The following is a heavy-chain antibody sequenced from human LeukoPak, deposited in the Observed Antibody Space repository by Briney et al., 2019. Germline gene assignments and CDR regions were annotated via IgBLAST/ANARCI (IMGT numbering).Heavy chain of an antibody. J-gene: IGHJ1*01. V-gene: IGHV3-23*01. D-gene: IGHD3-22*01. CDR2: ISGSGGST. Sequence: GGSLRLSCAASGFTFSVYAMSWVRQAPGKGLEWVSAISGSGGSTYYADSVKGRFTISRDNSKNTLYLQMNSLRAEDTAVYYCAKDGIRYYDSSGYYLEYFQHWGQGTLVTVSS. CDR1: GFTFSVYA. CDR3: AKDGIRYYDSSGYYLEYFQH.